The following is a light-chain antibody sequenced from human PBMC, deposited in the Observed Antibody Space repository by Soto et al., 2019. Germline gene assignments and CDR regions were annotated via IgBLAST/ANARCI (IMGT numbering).Light chain of an antibody. CDR3: QQYNNRPPDT. J-gene: IGKJ2*01. CDR2: GAS. Sequence: EIVMTQSPATLSVSPGERATLSCRASQSVNSNLAWYQQKLGQAPRLLIYGASTRVAGIPARFSGSGSGTEFSLTISSLQSEDFAVYYCQQYNNRPPDTFGQGTKVDIK. V-gene: IGKV3-15*01. CDR1: QSVNSN.